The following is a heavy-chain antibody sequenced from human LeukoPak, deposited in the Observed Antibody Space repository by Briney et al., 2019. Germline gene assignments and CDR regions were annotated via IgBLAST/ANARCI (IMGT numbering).Heavy chain of an antibody. CDR1: GFTFSSYA. J-gene: IGHJ4*02. CDR2: ISGSGGST. Sequence: PGGSLRLSCAASGFTFSSYAMSWVRQAPGKGLEWVSAISGSGGSTYYADSVKGRFTISRDSSKNTLYLQMNSLRAEDTAVYYCAKYSHDSSGSYDYWGQGTLVTVSS. D-gene: IGHD3-22*01. V-gene: IGHV3-23*01. CDR3: AKYSHDSSGSYDY.